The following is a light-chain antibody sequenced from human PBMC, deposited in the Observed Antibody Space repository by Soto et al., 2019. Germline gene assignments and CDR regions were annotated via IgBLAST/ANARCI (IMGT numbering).Light chain of an antibody. Sequence: IAVTQSPATLSVYIGERATLSCRASQNILSNLAWYQQKPGQAPRLLIYGASTRATGIPARFSGSGSGTEFTLTISILQSEDFEIYYCPQYNNRPITFAHRTRLEI. J-gene: IGKJ5*01. CDR3: PQYNNRPIT. V-gene: IGKV3-15*01. CDR2: GAS. CDR1: QNILSN.